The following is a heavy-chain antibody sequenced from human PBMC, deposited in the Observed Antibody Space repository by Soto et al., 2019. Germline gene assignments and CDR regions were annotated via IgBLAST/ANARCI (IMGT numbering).Heavy chain of an antibody. CDR2: ISRSSSYI. Sequence: GTLLLPCTASGFTFSSYSMNGVRQAPGKGLEWVSSISRSSSYIYYADSVKVRFTISRDNAKNSLYLQMNSLRAEDTAVYYCPRAEGIVVVTAAISDYYGMDVWGQGTKVTVYS. D-gene: IGHD2-2*01. CDR1: GFTFSSYS. V-gene: IGHV3-21*01. J-gene: IGHJ6*02. CDR3: PRAEGIVVVTAAISDYYGMDV.